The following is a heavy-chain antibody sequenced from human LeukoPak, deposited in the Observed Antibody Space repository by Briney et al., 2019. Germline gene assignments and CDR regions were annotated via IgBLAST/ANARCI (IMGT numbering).Heavy chain of an antibody. CDR1: GFSLSNYW. Sequence: GGSLRLSCAASGFSLSNYWMSWVRQAPGKGLEWVAKIKLDGSEEYYVDSVKGRFTISRDNAKNSVYLQMNSLRAEDTAVYYCARTVGEWELPEYFQHWGQGTLVTVSS. CDR3: ARTVGEWELPEYFQH. V-gene: IGHV3-7*01. D-gene: IGHD1-26*01. CDR2: IKLDGSEE. J-gene: IGHJ1*01.